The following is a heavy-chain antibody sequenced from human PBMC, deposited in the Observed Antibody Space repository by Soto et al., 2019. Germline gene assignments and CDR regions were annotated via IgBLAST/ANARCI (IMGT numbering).Heavy chain of an antibody. CDR3: ARESDYVWGNEYFDY. CDR2: ISSSSSTI. D-gene: IGHD3-16*01. J-gene: IGHJ4*02. V-gene: IGHV3-48*02. CDR1: GFTFSSYS. Sequence: GGSLRLSCAASGFTFSSYSMNWVHQAPGKGLEWVSYISSSSSTIYYADSVKGRFTISRDNAKNSLYLQMNSLRDEDTAVYYCARESDYVWGNEYFDYWGQGTLVTVSS.